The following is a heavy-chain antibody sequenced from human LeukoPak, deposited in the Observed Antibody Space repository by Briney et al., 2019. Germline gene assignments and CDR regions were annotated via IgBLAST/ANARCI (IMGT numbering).Heavy chain of an antibody. J-gene: IGHJ4*02. Sequence: PSETLSLTCTVSGGSISSYYWGWIRQPPGKGLEWIGSIYYSGSTYYNPSLKSRVTISVDTSKNQFSLKLSSVTAADTAVYYCASYYYGSGSRDKYYFDYWGQGTLVTVSS. D-gene: IGHD3-10*01. CDR3: ASYYYGSGSRDKYYFDY. CDR1: GGSISSYY. V-gene: IGHV4-39*01. CDR2: IYYSGST.